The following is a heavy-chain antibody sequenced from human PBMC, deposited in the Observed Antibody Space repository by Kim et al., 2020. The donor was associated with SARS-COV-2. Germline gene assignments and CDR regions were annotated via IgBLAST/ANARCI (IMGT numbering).Heavy chain of an antibody. CDR1: GFTFSSYA. V-gene: IGHV3-30*04. D-gene: IGHD6-19*01. J-gene: IGHJ4*02. CDR3: ARIGWALYSSGAGGFDY. CDR2: ISYDGSNK. Sequence: GGSLRLSCAASGFTFSSYAMHWVRQAPGKGLEWVAVISYDGSNKYYADSVKGRFTISRDNSKNTLYLQMNSLRAEDTAVYYCARIGWALYSSGAGGFDYWGQGTLVTVSS.